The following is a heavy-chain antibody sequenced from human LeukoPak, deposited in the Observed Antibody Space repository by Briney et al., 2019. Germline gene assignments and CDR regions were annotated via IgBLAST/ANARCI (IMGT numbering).Heavy chain of an antibody. D-gene: IGHD3-10*01. J-gene: IGHJ4*02. CDR2: VKSDGSDT. CDR1: GATFSRYW. CDR3: TTGIGNYYYY. V-gene: IGHV3-74*01. Sequence: GGSLRLSCAASGATFSRYWMHTGVQAPGKGGVWFSRVKSDGSDTIYADSVKGRFTIYRDNAKNTLYLQMDSLRAEDTAVYYCTTGIGNYYYYWGQGTLVTVAS.